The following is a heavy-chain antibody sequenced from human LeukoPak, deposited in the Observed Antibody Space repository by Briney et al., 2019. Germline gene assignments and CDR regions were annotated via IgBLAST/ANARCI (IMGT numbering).Heavy chain of an antibody. CDR3: ARGYGDWFDP. CDR2: INSDESRT. D-gene: IGHD4-17*01. J-gene: IGHJ5*02. Sequence: PGGSLRLSCAASGFTFSNYWMHWVRQAPGKGLVWVSRINSDESRTAYADSVKGRFSISRDNAKNTLYLQMNSLRAEDTAVYYCARGYGDWFDPWGQGTLVTVSS. V-gene: IGHV3-74*01. CDR1: GFTFSNYW.